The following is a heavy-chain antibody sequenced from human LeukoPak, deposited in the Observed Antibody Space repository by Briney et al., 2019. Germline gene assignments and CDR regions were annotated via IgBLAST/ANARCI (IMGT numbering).Heavy chain of an antibody. J-gene: IGHJ4*02. CDR3: ARVNRPYYYGSGSYCDY. D-gene: IGHD3-10*01. CDR1: GYTFTSYA. Sequence: GASVKVSCKASGYTFTSYAMHWVRQAPGQRLEWMGWINAGNGNTKYSQKFQGRVTITRDTSASTAYMELSSLRSEDTAVYYCARVNRPYYYGSGSYCDYWGQGTLVTVSS. V-gene: IGHV1-3*01. CDR2: INAGNGNT.